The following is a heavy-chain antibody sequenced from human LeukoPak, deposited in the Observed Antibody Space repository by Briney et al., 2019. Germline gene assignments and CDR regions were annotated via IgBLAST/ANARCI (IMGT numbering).Heavy chain of an antibody. Sequence: GGSLRLSCVASGFTFSDYYMSWIRQAPGKGLEWVSYIGTSGSPIYYADSVKGRFTISRDNAKNSLYLQMNSLRAEDTAVYYCAKWGRTYDILTGYSYWDQGTLVTVSS. J-gene: IGHJ4*02. CDR1: GFTFSDYY. CDR2: IGTSGSPI. V-gene: IGHV3-11*01. CDR3: AKWGRTYDILTGYSY. D-gene: IGHD3-9*01.